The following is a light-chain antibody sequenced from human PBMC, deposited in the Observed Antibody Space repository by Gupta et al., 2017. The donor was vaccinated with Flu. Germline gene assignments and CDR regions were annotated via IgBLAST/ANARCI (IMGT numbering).Light chain of an antibody. CDR3: QEWDSKSDHWV. CDR1: QIGSKS. V-gene: IGLV3-21*02. Sequence: SLVLTQAPSVSVAPGQTARLACGRDQIGSKSVHWYQHKPGQAPVLVVSDDSDRPSGIPERFSGSNGENTATLTISRAEAGDEADYYCQEWDSKSDHWVFGGGTKLTVL. CDR2: DDS. J-gene: IGLJ3*02.